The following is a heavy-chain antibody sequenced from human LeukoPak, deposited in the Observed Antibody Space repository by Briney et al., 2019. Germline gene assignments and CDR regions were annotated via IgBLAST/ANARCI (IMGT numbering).Heavy chain of an antibody. CDR1: GFTFTSSW. D-gene: IGHD5-18*01. V-gene: IGHV3-7*01. CDR3: ARDLAYSRLDY. Sequence: ASLRLSCAVSGFTFTSSWIDWVRQAPGQGLEWVASINPDGNKKYSADSVKGRFTISRDNAENSLYLQMNSLRVEDTAFYYCARDLAYSRLDYWGQGMLVTVSS. J-gene: IGHJ4*02. CDR2: INPDGNKK.